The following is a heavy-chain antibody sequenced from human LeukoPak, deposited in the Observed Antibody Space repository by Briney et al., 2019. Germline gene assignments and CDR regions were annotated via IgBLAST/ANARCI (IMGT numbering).Heavy chain of an antibody. CDR1: GFTVSSNY. J-gene: IGHJ4*02. CDR3: ARDFTPNGYSGSSR. CDR2: IYIGTST. Sequence: GGPLRLSCAASGFTVSSNYMSWVRGAPGKGLEWVSVIYIGTSTYSEGSVKCRFTISRDNSKNTLYLQMKSLRAEDTAVYYCARDFTPNGYSGSSRWGQGTLVTVSS. D-gene: IGHD1-26*01. V-gene: IGHV3-53*01.